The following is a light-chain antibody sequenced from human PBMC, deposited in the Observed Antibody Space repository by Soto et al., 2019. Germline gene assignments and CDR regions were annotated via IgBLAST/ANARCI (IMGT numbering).Light chain of an antibody. J-gene: IGKJ1*01. CDR2: GTS. CDR3: QQFGDSLWT. CDR1: QSVTKGY. V-gene: IGKV3-20*01. Sequence: ENVLTQSPDTLSLYPGEGATLSCRASQSVTKGYLAWYQQKPGQAPKLLIYGTSSRATGVPDRFSASGSATDFTLTISRLEPEDIAVYYCQQFGDSLWTFGQGTRVEVK.